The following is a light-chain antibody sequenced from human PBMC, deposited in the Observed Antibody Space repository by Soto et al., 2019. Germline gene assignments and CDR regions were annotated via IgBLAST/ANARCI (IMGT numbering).Light chain of an antibody. Sequence: DIVLTQSPGTLYLPPGERATLSCRASQSISSYLAWYQQKPGQAPRLLIYDASSRATGIPARFSGSGSGTDFTLTISSLEPEDFAVYYCQQYGSFSITFGQGTRLEN. CDR1: QSISSY. CDR3: QQYGSFSIT. CDR2: DAS. J-gene: IGKJ5*01. V-gene: IGKV3-20*01.